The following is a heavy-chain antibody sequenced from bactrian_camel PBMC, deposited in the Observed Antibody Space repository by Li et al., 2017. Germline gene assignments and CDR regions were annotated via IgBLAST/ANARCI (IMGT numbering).Heavy chain of an antibody. CDR1: GLTVDVYSGFY. Sequence: HVQLVESGGGSVQAGGSLRLSCAYSGLTVDVYSGFYMGWFRQAPGGEREGLAVLGPDGTTRYADSVKGRVTISKVNGKNTMYLQMSNLKPEDTAMYHCAQASRGMATDTNIPRGQGTQVTVS. CDR2: LGPDGTT. D-gene: IGHD4*01. J-gene: IGHJ4*01. CDR3: AQASRGMATDTNIP. V-gene: IGHV3S55*01.